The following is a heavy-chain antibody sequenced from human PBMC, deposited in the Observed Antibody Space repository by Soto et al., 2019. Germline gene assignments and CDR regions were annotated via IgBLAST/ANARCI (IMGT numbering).Heavy chain of an antibody. CDR3: APQVVPTATKKP. CDR2: IIHTGST. CDR1: GGSFSGYY. J-gene: IGHJ4*02. D-gene: IGHD2-2*01. V-gene: IGHV4-34*12. Sequence: SETPSPTCAVFGGSFSGYYWGWIRQPPGKGLEWIGEIIHTGSTKYNPSLKSRVNMSIDTSKKQFSLKLSSVTAADTAVYYCAPQVVPTATKKPWGQGTLVTVSS.